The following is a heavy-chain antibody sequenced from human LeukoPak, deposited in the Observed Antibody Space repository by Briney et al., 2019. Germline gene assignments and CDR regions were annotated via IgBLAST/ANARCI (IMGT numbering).Heavy chain of an antibody. V-gene: IGHV3-21*01. J-gene: IGHJ4*02. Sequence: GGSLRLSCAASGFTFSSYSMNWVRQAPGKGLEWVPSISSSSSYIYYADSVKGRFTISRDNSKNTLYLQMNSLRPEDTAVFHCARGRAVTGSTVIDYWGQGTLVTVSS. CDR2: ISSSSSYI. CDR3: ARGRAVTGSTVIDY. D-gene: IGHD6-19*01. CDR1: GFTFSSYS.